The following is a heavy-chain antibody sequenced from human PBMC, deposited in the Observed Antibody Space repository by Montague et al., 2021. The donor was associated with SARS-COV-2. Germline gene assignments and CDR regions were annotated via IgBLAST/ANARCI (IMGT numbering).Heavy chain of an antibody. CDR3: ARGRSETMIVVVVPLYFYYMDV. D-gene: IGHD3-22*01. J-gene: IGHJ6*03. CDR1: GGSFSGYY. Sequence: SGTLSLTCAVYGGSFSGYYWSWIRQPPGKGLEWIGEVYHSGSTNYNPSLKSRVTISVDTSKNQFSLKLSSVTAADTAVYYCARGRSETMIVVVVPLYFYYMDVWGKGTTVTVSS. CDR2: VYHSGST. V-gene: IGHV4-34*01.